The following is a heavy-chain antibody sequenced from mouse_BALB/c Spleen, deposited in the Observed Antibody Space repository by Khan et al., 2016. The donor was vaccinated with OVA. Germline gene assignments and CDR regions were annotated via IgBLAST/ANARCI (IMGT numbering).Heavy chain of an antibody. CDR3: TRNDYDRGGRYAMDY. V-gene: IGHV9-2-1*01. Sequence: QIQLVQSGPELKKPGETVKISCKASGYTFTDYSMQWVKQAPGKGLKWVGWINTETGEPTYADDFKGRFAFSLETSASTAYLQINNLKNEDTATYFCTRNDYDRGGRYAMDYWGQGTSVTVSS. CDR2: INTETGEP. CDR1: GYTFTDYS. J-gene: IGHJ4*01. D-gene: IGHD2-4*01.